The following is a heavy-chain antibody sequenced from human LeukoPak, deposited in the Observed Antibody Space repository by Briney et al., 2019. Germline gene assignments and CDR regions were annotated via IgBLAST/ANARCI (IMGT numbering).Heavy chain of an antibody. CDR3: ARGPPSNVTAMVLVGSFDY. V-gene: IGHV4-34*01. CDR2: INNNGST. D-gene: IGHD5-18*01. J-gene: IGHJ4*02. Sequence: PWESLTLSCAVYGLTFSSCYRSWIRQPPGKGLEWVGVINNNGSTNYNASIKSRVTISIDTSKNQLSLNLNTLTAEDTAVYYCARGPPSNVTAMVLVGSFDYGGQGTLVTLPA. CDR1: GLTFSSCY.